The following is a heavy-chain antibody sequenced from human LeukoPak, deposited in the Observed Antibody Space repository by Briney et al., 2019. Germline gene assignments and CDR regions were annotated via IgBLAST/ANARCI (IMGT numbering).Heavy chain of an antibody. CDR2: ISAYNGNT. Sequence: ASVKVSCKASGYTFTSYGISWVRQAPGQGLEWMGWISAYNGNTNYAQKLQGRVTMTTDTSTSTAYMELRGLRSDDTAVYYCARAERITIFGVVIRTDAFDIWGQGTMVTVSS. CDR3: ARAERITIFGVVIRTDAFDI. D-gene: IGHD3-3*01. CDR1: GYTFTSYG. V-gene: IGHV1-18*01. J-gene: IGHJ3*02.